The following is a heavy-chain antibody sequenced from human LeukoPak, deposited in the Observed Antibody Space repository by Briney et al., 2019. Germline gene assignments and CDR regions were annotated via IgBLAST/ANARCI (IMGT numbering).Heavy chain of an antibody. CDR1: GFTFNTYT. Sequence: GGSLRLSCAASGFTFNTYTMNWVRQAPGKGLEWVSAISGRGDGTYYADFVKGRFTISRDNSKNTLFLQMNSLRVEDTATYYCAKGTERYREVSSFDSWGRGTLVTVSS. J-gene: IGHJ4*02. V-gene: IGHV3-23*01. CDR3: AKGTERYREVSSFDS. D-gene: IGHD3-10*01. CDR2: ISGRGDGT.